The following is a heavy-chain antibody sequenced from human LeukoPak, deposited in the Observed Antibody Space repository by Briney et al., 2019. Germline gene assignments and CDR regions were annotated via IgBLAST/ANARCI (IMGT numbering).Heavy chain of an antibody. Sequence: GGSLRPSCAASGFTFSSYAMHWVRQAPGKGLEWVAVISYDGSNKYYADSVKGRFTISRDNSKNTLYLRMNSLRAEDTAVYYCARTYYDSSGYYYDVDYWGQGTLVTVSS. V-gene: IGHV3-30*04. CDR2: ISYDGSNK. J-gene: IGHJ4*02. D-gene: IGHD3-22*01. CDR3: ARTYYDSSGYYYDVDY. CDR1: GFTFSSYA.